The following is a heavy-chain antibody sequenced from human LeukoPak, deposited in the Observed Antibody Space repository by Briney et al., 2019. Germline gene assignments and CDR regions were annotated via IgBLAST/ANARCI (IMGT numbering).Heavy chain of an antibody. V-gene: IGHV4-39*01. D-gene: IGHD6-13*01. J-gene: IGHJ4*02. CDR1: GGSISSSSYY. CDR3: ARSGYSSSWYRGWLHY. CDR2: IYYSGST. Sequence: PSETLSLTCTVSGGSISSSSYYWGWIRQPPGKGLEWIGSIYYSGSTYYNPSLKSRVTISVDTSKNQFSLKLSSVTAADTAVYYCARSGYSSSWYRGWLHYWGQGTLVTVSS.